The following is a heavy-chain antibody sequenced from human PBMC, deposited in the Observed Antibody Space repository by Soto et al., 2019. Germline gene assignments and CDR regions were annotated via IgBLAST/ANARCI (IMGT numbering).Heavy chain of an antibody. CDR2: INAGNGNT. Sequence: ASVKVSCKASGYTFTSYAMHWVRQAPGQRLEWMGWINAGNGNTKYSQKFQGRVTITRDTSASTAYMELSSLRSEDTAVCYCARERLRFLEWSSKPAYYYGMDVWGQGTTVTVSS. CDR1: GYTFTSYA. D-gene: IGHD3-3*01. J-gene: IGHJ6*02. CDR3: ARERLRFLEWSSKPAYYYGMDV. V-gene: IGHV1-3*01.